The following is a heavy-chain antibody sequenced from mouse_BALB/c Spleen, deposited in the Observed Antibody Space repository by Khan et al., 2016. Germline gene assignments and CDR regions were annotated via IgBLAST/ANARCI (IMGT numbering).Heavy chain of an antibody. CDR1: GYTFTSYW. Sequence: QVQLQQPGAELVRSGPSVKLSCKASGYTFTSYWINWMKQRPGQGLEWIGNIYPFDRYTNYNQKFKDKATLPVDKSSSTAYMQRSIPTSEYSAIYYCTRGESSMIRGFAYWGQGTLVTVSA. J-gene: IGHJ3*01. D-gene: IGHD2-4*01. CDR2: IYPFDRYT. CDR3: TRGESSMIRGFAY. V-gene: IGHV1-69*02.